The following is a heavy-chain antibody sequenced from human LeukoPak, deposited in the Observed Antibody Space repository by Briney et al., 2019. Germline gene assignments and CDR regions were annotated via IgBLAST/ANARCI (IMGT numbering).Heavy chain of an antibody. CDR1: GFTFSSYW. D-gene: IGHD1-20*01. Sequence: GGSLRLSCAASGFTFSSYWMSWVRQAPGKGLEWVANIKQDGSEKYYVDSVKGRFTISRDNAKNSLYLQMNSLRAEDTAVYYCARWANWRERCFDYWGQGTLVTVSS. CDR3: ARWANWRERCFDY. J-gene: IGHJ4*02. V-gene: IGHV3-7*01. CDR2: IKQDGSEK.